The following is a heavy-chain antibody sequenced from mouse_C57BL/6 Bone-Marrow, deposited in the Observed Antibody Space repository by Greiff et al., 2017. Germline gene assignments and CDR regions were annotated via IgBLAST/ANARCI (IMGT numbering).Heavy chain of an antibody. D-gene: IGHD2-4*01. CDR1: GYTFTSYW. CDR3: AKQVYDYVYAMDY. J-gene: IGHJ4*01. Sequence: VQLQQPGAELVKPGASVKLSCKASGYTFTSYWMHWVKQRPGQGLEWIGMIHPNSGSTNYNEKFKSKATLTVDKSSSTDYLHLSSLTSEDSAVYYCAKQVYDYVYAMDYWGQGTSVTVSS. V-gene: IGHV1-64*01. CDR2: IHPNSGST.